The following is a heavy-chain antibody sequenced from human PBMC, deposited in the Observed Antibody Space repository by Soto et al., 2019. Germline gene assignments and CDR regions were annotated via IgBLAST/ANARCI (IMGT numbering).Heavy chain of an antibody. D-gene: IGHD3-22*01. CDR1: CRSVRSGRYY. CDR2: IYYSGST. J-gene: IGHJ4*02. CDR3: ARSMIVVVPRRGYFDY. Sequence: PSETLSLSCALSCRSVRSGRYYWSWIRRPPAQGLEWIGYIYYSGSTNYNPSLKSRVTISVDTSKNQFSLKLSSVTAADTAVYYCARSMIVVVPRRGYFDYWGQGTLATDSS. V-gene: IGHV4-61*01.